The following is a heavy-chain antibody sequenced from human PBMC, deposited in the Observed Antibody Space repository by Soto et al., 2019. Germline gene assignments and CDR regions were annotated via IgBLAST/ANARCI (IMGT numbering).Heavy chain of an antibody. CDR3: AREAAAGTLDY. V-gene: IGHV1-18*01. Sequence: QVQLVQSGAEVKKPGASVKVSCKASGYTFTSYGISWVRQAPGQGLEWMGWISAYNGNTNHAQNLQGRVTVTTDTSTSPDYMELRSLRSDDTAVYYCAREAAAGTLDYWGQGTLVTVSS. D-gene: IGHD6-13*01. CDR2: ISAYNGNT. J-gene: IGHJ4*02. CDR1: GYTFTSYG.